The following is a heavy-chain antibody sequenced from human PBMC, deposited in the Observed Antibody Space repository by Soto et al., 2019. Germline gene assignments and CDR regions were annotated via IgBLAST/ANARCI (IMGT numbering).Heavy chain of an antibody. CDR2: IYYSGST. CDR1: GGTISGGGYR. Sequence: SVTMRLTCTVSGGTISGGGYRWSWIRQPPGKGLEWIGYIYYSGSTYYNPSLKSRVTISVDTSKNQFSLKVSSVTAADTAVYYCARLGGYCSSTSCYGYYGMDVWGQGTTVTVSS. D-gene: IGHD2-2*01. V-gene: IGHV4-30-4*01. CDR3: ARLGGYCSSTSCYGYYGMDV. J-gene: IGHJ6*02.